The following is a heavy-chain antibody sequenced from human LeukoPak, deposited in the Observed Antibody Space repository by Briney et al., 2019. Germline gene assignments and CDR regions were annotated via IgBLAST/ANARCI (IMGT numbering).Heavy chain of an antibody. J-gene: IGHJ6*02. V-gene: IGHV3-7*03. CDR2: INHNGNVN. CDR3: ARGGGLDV. Sequence: GGSLRLSCAASGFRFGNSAMNWARQAPGKGLEWVASINHNGNVNYYVDSVKGRFTISRDNAKNSLYLQMSNLRAEDTAVYFCARGGGLDVWGQGATVTVSS. CDR1: GFRFGNSA. D-gene: IGHD3-16*01.